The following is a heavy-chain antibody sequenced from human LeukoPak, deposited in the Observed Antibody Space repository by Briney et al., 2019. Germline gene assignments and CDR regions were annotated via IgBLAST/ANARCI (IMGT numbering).Heavy chain of an antibody. D-gene: IGHD3-10*01. CDR1: GGSISSYY. Sequence: PSETLSLTCTVSGGSISSYYWSWIRQPPGKGLEWIGYIYYSGSTNYNPSLKSRVTISVDTSKNQFSLKLSSVTAADTAVYYCAKEGYYYGSGLFDYWGQGTLVTVSS. CDR3: AKEGYYYGSGLFDY. CDR2: IYYSGST. J-gene: IGHJ4*02. V-gene: IGHV4-59*12.